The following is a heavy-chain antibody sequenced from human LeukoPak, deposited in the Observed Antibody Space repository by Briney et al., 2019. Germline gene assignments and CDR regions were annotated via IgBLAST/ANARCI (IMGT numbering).Heavy chain of an antibody. V-gene: IGHV1-46*01. Sequence: ASVKVSCKASGYTFTSYYMHWVRQAPGQGLEGMGIINPSGGSTSYAQKFQGRVTMTRDTSTSAVYMELSSLRSEDTAVYYCARDLRHNWFDPWGQGTLVTVSS. J-gene: IGHJ5*02. CDR2: INPSGGST. CDR1: GYTFTSYY. CDR3: ARDLRHNWFDP.